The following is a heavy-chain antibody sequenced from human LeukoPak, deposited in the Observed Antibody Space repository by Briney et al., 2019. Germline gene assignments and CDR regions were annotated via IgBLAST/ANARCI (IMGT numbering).Heavy chain of an antibody. CDR3: ARGDSSSWYYFDY. V-gene: IGHV1-8*01. CDR2: VNANSGGT. D-gene: IGHD6-13*01. CDR1: GYTFSNYD. J-gene: IGHJ4*02. Sequence: ASVKVSCKASGYTFSNYDINWVRQAAGQGLEWMGWVNANSGGTGYAEKFTGRVTMTRDTSTSTAYMELSRLRSDDTAVYYCARGDSSSWYYFDYWGQGTLVTVSS.